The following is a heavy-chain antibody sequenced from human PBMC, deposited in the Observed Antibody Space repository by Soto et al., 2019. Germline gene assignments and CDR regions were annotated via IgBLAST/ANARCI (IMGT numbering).Heavy chain of an antibody. CDR3: AKRGGDSGWGDFDS. CDR2: ISHSDHST. D-gene: IGHD6-19*01. CDR1: GFPFSRCA. Sequence: EVQLLESGGGLVQPGGSLRLSCAASGFPFSRCAMNWVRQAPGKGLEWVSTISHSDHSTYYADSVKGRFTVSRGNSENTLYLQMNSLRAEDTAIYYCAKRGGDSGWGDFDSWGQGTLVTVSS. J-gene: IGHJ4*02. V-gene: IGHV3-23*01.